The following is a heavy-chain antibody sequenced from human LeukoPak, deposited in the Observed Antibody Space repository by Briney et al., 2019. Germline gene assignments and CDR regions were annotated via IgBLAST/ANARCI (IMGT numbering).Heavy chain of an antibody. CDR3: AGNYNYYYMDV. V-gene: IGHV3-30*03. CDR2: ISYDGSNK. CDR1: GFTFSSYG. J-gene: IGHJ6*03. Sequence: PGGSLRLSCAASGFTFSSYGMHWVRQAPGKGLEWVAVISYDGSNKYYADSVKGRFTIPRDNSKNTLYLQMNSLRAEDTAVYYCAGNYNYYYMDVWGKGTTVTVSS.